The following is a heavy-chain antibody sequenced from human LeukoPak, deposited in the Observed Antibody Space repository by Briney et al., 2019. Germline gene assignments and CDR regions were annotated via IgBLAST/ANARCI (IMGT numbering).Heavy chain of an antibody. Sequence: GSLRLSCVGSGFPVSSYSMNWVRQPPGKGLEWIGEINHSGSTNYNPSLKSRVTTSVDTSKNQFSLKLSSVTAADTAVYYCARGGYYDILTGSLRGFWYFDYWGQGTLVTVSS. J-gene: IGHJ4*02. D-gene: IGHD3-9*01. CDR2: INHSGST. CDR3: ARGGYYDILTGSLRGFWYFDY. V-gene: IGHV4-34*01. CDR1: GFPVSSYS.